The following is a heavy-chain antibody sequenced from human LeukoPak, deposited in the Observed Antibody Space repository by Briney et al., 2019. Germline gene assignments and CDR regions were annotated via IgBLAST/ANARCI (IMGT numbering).Heavy chain of an antibody. D-gene: IGHD1-26*01. J-gene: IGHJ5*02. CDR1: GFTFSSYA. V-gene: IGHV3-23*01. Sequence: GGSLRLSCAASGFTFSSYAMSWVRQAPGKGLEWVSAISGSGGSTYYADSVKGRFTVSRDNSKNTLYLQMNSLRAEDTAVYYCAKDSTVGATLNWFDPWGQGTLVTVSS. CDR2: ISGSGGST. CDR3: AKDSTVGATLNWFDP.